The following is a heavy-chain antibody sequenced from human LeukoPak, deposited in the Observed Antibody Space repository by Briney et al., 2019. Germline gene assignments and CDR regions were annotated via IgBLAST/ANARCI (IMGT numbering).Heavy chain of an antibody. J-gene: IGHJ3*02. V-gene: IGHV4-59*08. CDR2: IYYNGNT. CDR3: ARHPPRDSSGNDAFDI. Sequence: SETLSLTCTVSGGSISSFYWSWIRQPPGKGLEWIGYIYYNGNTNYNPSLKSRVTIPLDTSKNQFSLKLSSVTAADTAVYYSARHPPRDSSGNDAFDIWGQGTMVNVSS. D-gene: IGHD3-22*01. CDR1: GGSISSFY.